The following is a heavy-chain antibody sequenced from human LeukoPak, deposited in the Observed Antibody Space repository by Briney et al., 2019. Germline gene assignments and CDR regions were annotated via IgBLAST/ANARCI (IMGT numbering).Heavy chain of an antibody. D-gene: IGHD2-2*01. CDR1: GFTFSSYA. CDR3: ARDVFLVPARPSGPDY. CDR2: ISYDGSNK. V-gene: IGHV3-30-3*01. Sequence: GRSLRLSCAASGFTFSSYAMHWVRQAPGKGLEWVAVISYDGSNKYYADSVKGQFTISRDNSKNTLYLQMNSLRAEDTAVYYCARDVFLVPARPSGPDYWGQGTLVTVSS. J-gene: IGHJ4*02.